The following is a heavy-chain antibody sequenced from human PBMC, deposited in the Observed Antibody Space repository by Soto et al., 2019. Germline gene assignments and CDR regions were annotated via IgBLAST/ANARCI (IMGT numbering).Heavy chain of an antibody. V-gene: IGHV1-18*01. Sequence: QVQLVQSGAEVKKPGASVKVSCKASGYTFTRSGISWVRQAPGKGPEWMGWISSYNGDTNYAQTFQGRVTMTTDTSTSTAYMELRSLRSDDTAVYYCAREGVAPYYYYGMDVWGQGTPGTVAS. CDR3: AREGVAPYYYYGMDV. CDR2: ISSYNGDT. D-gene: IGHD5-12*01. CDR1: GYTFTRSG. J-gene: IGHJ6*02.